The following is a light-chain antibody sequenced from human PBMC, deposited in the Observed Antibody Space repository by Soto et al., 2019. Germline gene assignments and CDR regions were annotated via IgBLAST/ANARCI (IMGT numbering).Light chain of an antibody. CDR1: QSVSSS. CDR2: DAS. J-gene: IGKJ3*01. Sequence: EIVMTQSPATLSVSPGERVTLSCRASQSVSSSLAWYQQKPGQAPRLLIYDASTKATGIPARFSGCGSGTEFTLTISSLQSEDFAVYYCQQYNNWPPFTFGPGTKVDIK. V-gene: IGKV3-15*01. CDR3: QQYNNWPPFT.